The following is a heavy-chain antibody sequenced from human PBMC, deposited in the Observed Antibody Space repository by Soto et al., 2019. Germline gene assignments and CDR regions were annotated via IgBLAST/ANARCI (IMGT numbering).Heavy chain of an antibody. V-gene: IGHV3-43*01. J-gene: IGHJ4*02. CDR3: AKDSKIKDIVVVPAAIDY. CDR2: ISWDGGST. CDR1: GFTFDDYT. Sequence: PGGSLRLSCAASGFTFDDYTMHWVRQAPGKGLEWVSLISWDGGSTYYAVSVKGRFTISRDNSKNSLYLQTNSLRTEDTALYYCAKDSKIKDIVVVPAAIDYWGQGTLVTVS. D-gene: IGHD2-2*01.